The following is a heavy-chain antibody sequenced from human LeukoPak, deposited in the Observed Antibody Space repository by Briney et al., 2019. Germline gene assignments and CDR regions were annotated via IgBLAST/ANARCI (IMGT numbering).Heavy chain of an antibody. CDR2: INSDGSST. CDR3: AREEHKHAFDI. D-gene: IGHD1-26*01. V-gene: IGHV3-74*01. Sequence: GGSLRLSCAASGFTFSSYWMHWVRQAPGKGLVWVSRINSDGSSTSYADSVKGRFTISRDNAKNTLYLQMNSLRAEDTAVYYCAREEHKHAFDIWGQGTMVTVSS. J-gene: IGHJ3*02. CDR1: GFTFSSYW.